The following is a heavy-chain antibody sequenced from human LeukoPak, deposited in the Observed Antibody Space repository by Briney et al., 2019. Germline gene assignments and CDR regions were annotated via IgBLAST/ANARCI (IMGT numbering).Heavy chain of an antibody. CDR3: VRDPTRAECSDGSCYLDY. CDR1: GFTFSRFW. D-gene: IGHD2-15*01. Sequence: GGSLRLSCEASGFTFSRFWMSWVRQAPGEGLEWVAYIDEGGSEKYHVGSVRGRFTISRDNAKNSLYLQMNSLRAEDTAVYYCVRDPTRAECSDGSCYLDYWGQGTLVSVSS. J-gene: IGHJ4*02. V-gene: IGHV3-7*03. CDR2: IDEGGSEK.